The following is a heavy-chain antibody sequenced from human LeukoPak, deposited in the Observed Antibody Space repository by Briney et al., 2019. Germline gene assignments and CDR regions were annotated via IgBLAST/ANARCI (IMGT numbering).Heavy chain of an antibody. V-gene: IGHV3-9*01. Sequence: PGRSLRLSCAASGFTFDDYAMHWVRQAPGKGLEWVSGISWNSGSIGYADSVKGRFTISRDNAKNSLYLQMNSLRAEDTALYYCAKGTTAMVTGGFDYWGQGTLVTVSS. CDR1: GFTFDDYA. CDR3: AKGTTAMVTGGFDY. D-gene: IGHD5-18*01. CDR2: ISWNSGSI. J-gene: IGHJ4*02.